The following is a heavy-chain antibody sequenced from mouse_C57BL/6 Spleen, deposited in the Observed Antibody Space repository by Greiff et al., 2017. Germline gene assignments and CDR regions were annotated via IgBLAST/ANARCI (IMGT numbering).Heavy chain of an antibody. J-gene: IGHJ2*01. D-gene: IGHD2-4*01. V-gene: IGHV1-80*01. CDR1: GYAFSSYW. CDR2: IYPGGGDT. Sequence: QVQLQPSGAELVKPGASVKISCKASGYAFSSYWMNWVKQRPGTGLEWIGQIYPGGGDTNYNGKFKGKATLTADKSSSTAYMQLSSLTSEDSAVYCCAGGGDYDYDGGGVDYWGQGTTLTVSS. CDR3: AGGGDYDYDGGGVDY.